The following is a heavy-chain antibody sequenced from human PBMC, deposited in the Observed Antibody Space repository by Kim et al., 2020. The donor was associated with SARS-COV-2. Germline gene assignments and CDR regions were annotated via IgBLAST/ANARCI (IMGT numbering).Heavy chain of an antibody. Sequence: ASVKVSCKASGYTFTSYDINWVRQATGQGLEWMGWMNPNSGNTGYAQKFQGRVTMTRNTSISTAYMELSSLRSEDTAVYYCARGPRVRGVIKYYGMDVWGQGTTVTVSS. CDR2: MNPNSGNT. CDR3: ARGPRVRGVIKYYGMDV. D-gene: IGHD3-10*01. CDR1: GYTFTSYD. J-gene: IGHJ6*02. V-gene: IGHV1-8*01.